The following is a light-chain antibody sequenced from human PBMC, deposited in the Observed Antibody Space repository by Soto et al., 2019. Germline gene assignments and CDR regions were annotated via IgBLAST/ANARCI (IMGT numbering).Light chain of an antibody. CDR2: LGS. V-gene: IGKV2-28*01. J-gene: IGKJ1*01. CDR3: VQALQSPPWT. Sequence: DIVVTQSPLTLPVTPGETASISCRSSQSLLHSNGYNYLDWYLQKPGQPPQLLIYLGSNRASGVPDRFSGSGSGTDFTLKISRVEAEDVGVYYCVQALQSPPWTFGQGTKVDIK. CDR1: QSLLHSNGYNY.